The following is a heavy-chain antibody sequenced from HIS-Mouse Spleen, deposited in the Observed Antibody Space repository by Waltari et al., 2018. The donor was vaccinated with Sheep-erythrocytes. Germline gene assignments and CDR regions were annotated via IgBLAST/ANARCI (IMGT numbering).Heavy chain of an antibody. D-gene: IGHD1-26*01. Sequence: KGLEWVAVISYDGSKKDYADSVKGRFTISRDNSKNTLYLQMNSLRAEDTAVYYCAKPVGATTAFDYWGQGTLVTVSS. CDR2: ISYDGSKK. V-gene: IGHV3-30*18. CDR3: AKPVGATTAFDY. J-gene: IGHJ4*02.